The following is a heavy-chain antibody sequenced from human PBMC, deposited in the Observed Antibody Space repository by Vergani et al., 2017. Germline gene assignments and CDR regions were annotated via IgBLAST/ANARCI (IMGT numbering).Heavy chain of an antibody. CDR2: IIPIFGTA. CDR3: AGQIAVAGTPSPFDY. J-gene: IGHJ4*02. V-gene: IGHV1-69*18. CDR1: GGTFSSYA. Sequence: QVQLVQSGAEVKKTGSSVKVSCKASGGTFSSYAISWVRQAPGQGLEWMGRIIPIFGTANYAQNFQGRVTITADESTSTAYMELSSLRSEDTAVYYCAGQIAVAGTPSPFDYWGQGTLVTVSS. D-gene: IGHD6-19*01.